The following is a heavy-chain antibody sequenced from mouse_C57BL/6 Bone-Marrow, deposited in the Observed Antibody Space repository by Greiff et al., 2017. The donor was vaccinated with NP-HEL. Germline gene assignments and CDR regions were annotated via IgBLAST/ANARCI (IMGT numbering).Heavy chain of an antibody. CDR2: ISSGGDYI. J-gene: IGHJ2*01. D-gene: IGHD2-4*01. Sequence: EVMLVESGEGLVKPGGSLKLSCAASGFTFSSYAMSWVRQTPEKRLEWVAYISSGGDYIYYADTVKGRFTISRDNARNTLYLQMSSLKSEDTAMYYCTRAYDYDDGYYFDYWGQGTTLTVSS. CDR1: GFTFSSYA. V-gene: IGHV5-9-1*02. CDR3: TRAYDYDDGYYFDY.